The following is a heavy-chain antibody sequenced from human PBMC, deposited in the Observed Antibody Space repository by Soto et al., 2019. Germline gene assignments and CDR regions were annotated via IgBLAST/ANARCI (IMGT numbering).Heavy chain of an antibody. CDR3: ARNIADPEDY. J-gene: IGHJ4*02. D-gene: IGHD6-13*01. CDR1: RGSFSGYY. V-gene: IGHV4-34*01. CDR2: INHSGST. Sequence: QVQLQQWGAGLLKPSETLPLTCAVYRGSFSGYYWSWIRQPPGKGLEWIGEINHSGSTNYNPSLKSRVTISVDTSKNQFSLKLSSVTAADTAVYYCARNIADPEDYWGQGTLVTVSS.